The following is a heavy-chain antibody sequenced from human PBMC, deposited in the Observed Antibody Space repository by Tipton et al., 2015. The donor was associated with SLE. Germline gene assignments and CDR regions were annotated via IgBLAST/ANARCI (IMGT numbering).Heavy chain of an antibody. CDR2: MYFTGNT. CDR1: GGSIISDGYY. D-gene: IGHD3-10*01. CDR3: AGGDYHGSVSYIGY. Sequence: TLSLTCAVSGGSIISDGYYWSWVRQHPGKGLECIAYMYFTGNTYYNPSLESRLTISVDTSKKHFSLRLTSVTAADTAVYYCAGGDYHGSVSYIGYWGQGTLVTVSS. J-gene: IGHJ4*02. V-gene: IGHV4-31*11.